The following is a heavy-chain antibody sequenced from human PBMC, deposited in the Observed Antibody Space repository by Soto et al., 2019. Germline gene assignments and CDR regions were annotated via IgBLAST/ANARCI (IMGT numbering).Heavy chain of an antibody. Sequence: QITLKESGPTLVKPTQTLTLTCTVSGFSLSTSGVGVGWIRHPPGKALEWLALIYWDDDKRYSKSLKSRLTITNDTSKNHVVLTMTIMDPVYTATSCCAHIFGMCVPYPTSSNWFDSWGKGSLVTVSS. V-gene: IGHV2-5*02. CDR1: GFSLSTSGVG. CDR3: AHIFGMCVPYPTSSNWFDS. J-gene: IGHJ5*01. D-gene: IGHD1-20*01. CDR2: IYWDDDK.